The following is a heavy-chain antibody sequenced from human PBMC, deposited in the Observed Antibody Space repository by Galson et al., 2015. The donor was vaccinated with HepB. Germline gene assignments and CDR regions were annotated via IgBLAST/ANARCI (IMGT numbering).Heavy chain of an antibody. CDR3: AHRQMGTEMATIKGMGNDAFDI. V-gene: IGHV2-5*01. CDR1: GFSLSTSGVG. J-gene: IGHJ3*02. CDR2: IYWNDDK. D-gene: IGHD5-24*01. Sequence: PALVKPTQTLTLTCTFSGFSLSTSGVGVGWIRQPQGKALEWLALIYWNDDKRYSPSLKSRLTITKDPSKNQVVLTMTNMDPVDTATYYCAHRQMGTEMATIKGMGNDAFDIWGQGTMVTVSS.